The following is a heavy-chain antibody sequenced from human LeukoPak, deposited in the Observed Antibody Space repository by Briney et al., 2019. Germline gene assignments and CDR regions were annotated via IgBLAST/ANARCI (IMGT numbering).Heavy chain of an antibody. D-gene: IGHD3-22*01. J-gene: IGHJ4*02. CDR3: ARVQVHSSGLDY. V-gene: IGHV3-33*01. CDR2: IWYDGSNK. Sequence: ESGGGVVQPGRSLRLSCAASGFTFSSYGMHWVRQAPGKGLEWVAVIWYDGSNKYYADSVKGRFTISRYNSKNTLYLQMNSLRAEDTAVYYCARVQVHSSGLDYWGQGTLVTVSS. CDR1: GFTFSSYG.